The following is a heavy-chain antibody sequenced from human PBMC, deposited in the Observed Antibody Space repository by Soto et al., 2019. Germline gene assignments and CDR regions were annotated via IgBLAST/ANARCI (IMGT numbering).Heavy chain of an antibody. V-gene: IGHV4-59*12. CDR1: GGSISSYY. CDR3: ARGKWGSGWTLGNYYYGLDV. CDR2: IYYSGST. J-gene: IGHJ6*02. D-gene: IGHD6-19*01. Sequence: SETLSLTCTVSGGSISSYYWSWIRQPPGKGLEWIGYIYYSGSTNYNPSLKSRVTISVDTSKNQFSLNLSSVTAADTAVYYCARGKWGSGWTLGNYYYGLDVWGQGTTVTVS.